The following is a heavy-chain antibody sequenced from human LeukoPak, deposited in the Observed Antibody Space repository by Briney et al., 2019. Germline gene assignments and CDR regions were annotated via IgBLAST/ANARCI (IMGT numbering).Heavy chain of an antibody. CDR1: GGTFSSYA. Sequence: EASVKVSCKASGGTFSSYAISWVRQAPGQGLEWMGRIIPILGIANYAQKFQGRVTITADKSTSTAYMELSSLRSEDTAVYYCARVWGYDYQVDYWGQGTLVTVSS. CDR2: IIPILGIA. D-gene: IGHD5-12*01. V-gene: IGHV1-69*04. CDR3: ARVWGYDYQVDY. J-gene: IGHJ4*02.